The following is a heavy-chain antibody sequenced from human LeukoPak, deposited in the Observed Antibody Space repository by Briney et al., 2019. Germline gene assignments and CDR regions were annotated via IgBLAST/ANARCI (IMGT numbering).Heavy chain of an antibody. CDR3: ATDKRTFWSGEVDYFDY. V-gene: IGHV3-53*01. Sequence: PGGSLRLSCAASGFTFSSNYMSWVRQAPGKGLEWVSVIYIGGSTYYADSVKGRFIISRDNSKNTLYLQMNSLRAEDTAVYYCATDKRTFWSGEVDYFDYWGQGTLVTVSS. D-gene: IGHD3-3*01. J-gene: IGHJ4*02. CDR1: GFTFSSNY. CDR2: IYIGGST.